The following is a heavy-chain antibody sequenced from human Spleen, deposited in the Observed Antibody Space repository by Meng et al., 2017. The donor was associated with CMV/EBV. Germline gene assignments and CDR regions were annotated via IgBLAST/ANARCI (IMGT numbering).Heavy chain of an antibody. CDR2: INHSGST. V-gene: IGHV4-34*01. Sequence: GSLRLSCAASGFTFSSYAMSWVRQPPGKGLEWIGEINHSGSTNYNPSLKSRVTISVDTSKNQFSLKLSSVTAADTAVYYCARAKVRYSSSCDYWGQGTLVTVSS. CDR3: ARAKVRYSSSCDY. CDR1: GFTFSSYA. D-gene: IGHD6-13*01. J-gene: IGHJ4*02.